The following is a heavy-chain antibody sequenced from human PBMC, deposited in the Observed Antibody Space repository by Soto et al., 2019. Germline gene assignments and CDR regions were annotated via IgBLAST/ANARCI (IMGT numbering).Heavy chain of an antibody. CDR3: ARVLGYRSSRWRNSAFEF. V-gene: IGHV1-46*01. CDR2: MSPSAGST. J-gene: IGHJ3*01. D-gene: IGHD6-13*01. Sequence: ASVKVSCKASGYTFTSYYMHWVRQAPGQGLEWMGIMSPSAGSTSYAQKFQGRVSMTTDTSTSTAYMELRSLRSDDTAVYYCARVLGYRSSRWRNSAFEFWGQGTRVTGS. CDR1: GYTFTSYY.